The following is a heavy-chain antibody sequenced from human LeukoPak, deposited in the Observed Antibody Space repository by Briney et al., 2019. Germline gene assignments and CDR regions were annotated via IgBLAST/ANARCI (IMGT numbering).Heavy chain of an antibody. Sequence: SETLSLTCTVSGGSISSYYWSWIRQPAGKGLEWIGRIYTSGSTNYNPSLKSRVTISVDTSKNQFSLKLSSVTAADTAVYYCARGHPYSSGWYYYYYYMDVWGKGTTVTVSS. CDR2: IYTSGST. V-gene: IGHV4-4*07. D-gene: IGHD6-19*01. CDR1: GGSISSYY. CDR3: ARGHPYSSGWYYYYYYMDV. J-gene: IGHJ6*03.